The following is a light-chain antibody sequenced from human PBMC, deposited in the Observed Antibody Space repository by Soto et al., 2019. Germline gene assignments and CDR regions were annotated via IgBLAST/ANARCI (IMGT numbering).Light chain of an antibody. J-gene: IGKJ2*01. CDR2: DAS. CDR1: QDISNY. CDR3: QQYDNPPYT. Sequence: DLQMTQSPSSLSASVGDRVTITCQASQDISNYLNWYQQKPGKAPKLLIYDASKLDTGVPSRFSGSGSGTDFTFTISSLQPEDIATYYCQQYDNPPYTFGKGTKLEIK. V-gene: IGKV1-33*01.